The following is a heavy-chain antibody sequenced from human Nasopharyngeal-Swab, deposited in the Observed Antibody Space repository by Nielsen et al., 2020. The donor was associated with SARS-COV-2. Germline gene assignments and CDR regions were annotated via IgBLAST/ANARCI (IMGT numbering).Heavy chain of an antibody. J-gene: IGHJ6*03. CDR1: GFTFSSYG. V-gene: IGHV3-33*01. CDR2: IWYDGSNK. D-gene: IGHD5-18*01. Sequence: GGSLRLYCAASGFTFSSYGMHWVRQAPGKGLEWVAVIWYDGSNKYYADSVKGRFTISRDNSKNTLYLQMNSLIAEDTAVYYCARDPRDTAMVMLVQYYYYYYMDVWGKGTTVTVSS. CDR3: ARDPRDTAMVMLVQYYYYYYMDV.